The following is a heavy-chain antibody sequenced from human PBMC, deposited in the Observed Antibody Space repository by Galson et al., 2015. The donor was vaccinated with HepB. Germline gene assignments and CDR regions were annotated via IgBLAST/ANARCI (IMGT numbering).Heavy chain of an antibody. V-gene: IGHV2-70*11. Sequence: ALVKPTQTLTLTCTFSGFSLSTSGMCVSWIRQPPGKALEWLARIDWDDDKYYSTSLKTRLTISKDTSKNQVVLTMTNMDPVDTATYYCARIITPNYYDSSGSLANSYYAMDVWGQGATVTVSS. CDR1: GFSLSTSGMC. J-gene: IGHJ6*02. CDR3: ARIITPNYYDSSGSLANSYYAMDV. CDR2: IDWDDDK. D-gene: IGHD3-22*01.